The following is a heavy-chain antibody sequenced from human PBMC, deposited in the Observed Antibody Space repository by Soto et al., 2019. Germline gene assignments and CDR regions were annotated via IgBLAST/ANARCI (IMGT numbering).Heavy chain of an antibody. CDR1: GFTFSSYG. J-gene: IGHJ6*02. CDR3: AREAIAADGTFDYYGMDV. D-gene: IGHD6-13*01. CDR2: IWYDGSNK. Sequence: GGSLRLSCAASGFTFSSYGMHWVRQAPGKGLEWVAVIWYDGSNKYYADSVKGRFTISRDNSKNTLYLQMNSLRAEDTAVYYCAREAIAADGTFDYYGMDVWGQGTTVTVYS. V-gene: IGHV3-33*01.